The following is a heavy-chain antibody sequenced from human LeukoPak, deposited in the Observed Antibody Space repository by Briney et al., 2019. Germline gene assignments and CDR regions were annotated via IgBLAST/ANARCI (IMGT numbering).Heavy chain of an antibody. V-gene: IGHV3-7*01. Sequence: QPGGSLRLSCAASGFTFSSYWMSWVRQAPGKGLEWVANIKQDGSEKYYVDSVKGRFTISRDNAKNSLYLQMNSLRAEDTAVYYCARVPRYYYDSSCRTFDYWGQGTLVTVSS. J-gene: IGHJ4*02. CDR2: IKQDGSEK. CDR1: GFTFSSYW. CDR3: ARVPRYYYDSSCRTFDY. D-gene: IGHD3-22*01.